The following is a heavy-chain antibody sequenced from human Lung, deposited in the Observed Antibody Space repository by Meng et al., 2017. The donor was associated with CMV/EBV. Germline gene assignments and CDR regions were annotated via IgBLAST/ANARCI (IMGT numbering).Heavy chain of an antibody. J-gene: IGHJ5*02. CDR2: IIPILAIT. Sequence: SVKVSCKASGATFSSYAITWVRQAPGQGLEWMGTIIPILAITKYAQKFQGRVTITADKTSSTVYMELSSLRSDDTAVYYCGRYTDIVSVIAATRDYWFDPWGQGTLVXVSS. CDR3: GRYTDIVSVIAATRDYWFDP. V-gene: IGHV1-69*04. D-gene: IGHD2-15*01. CDR1: GATFSSYA.